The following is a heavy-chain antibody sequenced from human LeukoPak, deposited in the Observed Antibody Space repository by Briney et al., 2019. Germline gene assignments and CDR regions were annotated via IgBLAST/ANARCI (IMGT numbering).Heavy chain of an antibody. Sequence: SETLSLTCTVCGGSISSHYWSWIRQPPGKGLEWIAYLFDSVNTKDNPSLQSRLTLSADTSKNQFSLKLSSVTAADTAVYYCATIKRGSIFGYFDFWGQGIKVTVSS. V-gene: IGHV4-59*11. CDR1: GGSISSHY. CDR3: ATIKRGSIFGYFDF. CDR2: LFDSVNT. D-gene: IGHD5-18*01. J-gene: IGHJ4*02.